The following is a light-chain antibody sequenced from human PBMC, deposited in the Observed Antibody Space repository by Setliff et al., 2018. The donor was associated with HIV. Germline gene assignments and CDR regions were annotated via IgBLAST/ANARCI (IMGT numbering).Light chain of an antibody. J-gene: IGLJ1*01. CDR3: SSYTSISTEV. CDR2: DVN. CDR1: SSDVGSYNR. Sequence: QSVLTQPPSVSGSPGQSVTISCTGTSSDVGSYNRVSWYQQPPGTAPKLMIYDVNNRPSGVPDRFSGSKSGNTASLTISGLQAEDEADYYCSSYTSISTEVFGTGTKGTVL. V-gene: IGLV2-18*02.